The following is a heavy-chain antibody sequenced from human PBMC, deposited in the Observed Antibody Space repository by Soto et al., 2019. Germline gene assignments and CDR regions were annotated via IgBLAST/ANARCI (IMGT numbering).Heavy chain of an antibody. CDR3: ARDQGGEFLTGSGMDV. CDR1: GDSISRYY. Sequence: QVQLQESGPGLVKPSETLSLTCTVSGDSISRYYWSWIRLSPGKGLEWIGYIYYSGETNYNPSLKSRVTISVDRTKNQFSLKLSSVTAADTAVYYCARDQGGEFLTGSGMDVWGQGTTVTVSS. CDR2: IYYSGET. J-gene: IGHJ6*02. V-gene: IGHV4-59*01. D-gene: IGHD3-10*01.